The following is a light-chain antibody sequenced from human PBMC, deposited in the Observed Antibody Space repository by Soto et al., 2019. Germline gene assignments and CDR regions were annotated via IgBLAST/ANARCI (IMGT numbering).Light chain of an antibody. CDR2: DAS. V-gene: IGKV3-11*01. CDR1: QSISNY. CDR3: QQRSNWPPSIK. J-gene: IGKJ5*01. Sequence: EIVLTQSPVTLSLSPGQGAALSCRASQSISNYLAWYQQKPGQAPRLLIYDASNRATGTPARFSGSASGTDYTLTISRLEPEDFAVYYCQQRSNWPPSIKFDQGTRREIK.